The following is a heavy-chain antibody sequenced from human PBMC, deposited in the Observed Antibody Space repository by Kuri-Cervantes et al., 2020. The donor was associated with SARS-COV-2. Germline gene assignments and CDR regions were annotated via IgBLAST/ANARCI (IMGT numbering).Heavy chain of an antibody. J-gene: IGHJ4*02. D-gene: IGHD6-13*01. V-gene: IGHV3-23*01. CDR3: VGHGSSSI. Sequence: GGSLRLSCAASGFAFRGNAMSWVRQAPGKGLEWVSDISGTGGYTYYADFVKGRFTTSRDDSKNTLYVHMNNLRVDDTAVYYCVGHGSSSIWGQGTLVTVSS. CDR1: GFAFRGNA. CDR2: ISGTGGYT.